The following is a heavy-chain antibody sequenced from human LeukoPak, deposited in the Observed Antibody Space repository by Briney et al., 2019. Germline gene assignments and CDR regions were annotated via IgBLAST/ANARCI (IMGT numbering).Heavy chain of an antibody. CDR2: INHSGST. J-gene: IGHJ4*02. CDR3: ARVLRYSGSIDY. D-gene: IGHD1-26*01. V-gene: IGHV4-34*01. CDR1: GGSFSGYY. Sequence: LSETLSLTCAVYGGSFSGYYLSWSRQPPGKGLEWMGEINHSGSTNYNPSLKSRVTLSVDTPKNQFSLKLSAVTAADTAVYYCARVLRYSGSIDYWGQGTLVTVSS.